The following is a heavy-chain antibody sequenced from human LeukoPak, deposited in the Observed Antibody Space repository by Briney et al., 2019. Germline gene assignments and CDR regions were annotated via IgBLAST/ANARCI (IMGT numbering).Heavy chain of an antibody. CDR1: GFTFSSYA. D-gene: IGHD3-3*01. V-gene: IGHV3-23*01. J-gene: IGHJ4*02. CDR2: VSGNGGIT. CDR3: AKDPVYGSGQSHPSDY. Sequence: GGSLRLSCAASGFTFSSYAMSWVRQAPGKGLEWVSTVSGNGGITYYADSMKGRFTISRDNSKNTLFLRMNSLRGEDTAVYYCAKDPVYGSGQSHPSDYWGQGTLVTVSS.